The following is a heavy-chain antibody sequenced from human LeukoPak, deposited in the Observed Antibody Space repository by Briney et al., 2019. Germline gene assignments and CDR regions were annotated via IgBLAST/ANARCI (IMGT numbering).Heavy chain of an antibody. D-gene: IGHD5-24*01. CDR3: AREDDYGAS. CDR2: ITSTSSII. J-gene: IGHJ4*02. Sequence: GGSLRPSCAASGFTFSNYSMNWVRQAPGKGLEWISYITSTSSIILYADSVKGRFTVSRDNAKNSLYLQVNSLRAEDTAVYYCAREDDYGASWGQGTLVTVSS. V-gene: IGHV3-48*01. CDR1: GFTFSNYS.